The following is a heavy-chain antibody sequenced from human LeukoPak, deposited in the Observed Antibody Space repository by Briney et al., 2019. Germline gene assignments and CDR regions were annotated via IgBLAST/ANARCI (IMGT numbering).Heavy chain of an antibody. V-gene: IGHV3-7*01. J-gene: IGHJ5*02. D-gene: IGHD5/OR15-5a*01. CDR2: IKQDGNEK. CDR3: ARGFYDGVNWFDP. CDR1: GFTFTSHW. Sequence: GGSLRLSCGASGFTFTSHWMSWVRQAPGKGLEWVANIKQDGNEKYYVESVKGRFIISRDNAKNLLNLQMNSLRAEDTAVYYCARGFYDGVNWFDPWGQGTLVTVSS.